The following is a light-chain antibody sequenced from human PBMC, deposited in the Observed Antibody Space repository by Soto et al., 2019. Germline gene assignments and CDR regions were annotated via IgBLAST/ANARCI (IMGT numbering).Light chain of an antibody. V-gene: IGKV1-9*01. Sequence: DIHWTHSPAFLYASVLDRVTITCRASQGISTYLAWYQQRPGKATKLLTYDASTLQSGVPSRFSGSGSGTEFTLTISSLQPEDFETYYCLQHNSYPWTFGQGTKVDIK. CDR3: LQHNSYPWT. J-gene: IGKJ1*01. CDR1: QGISTY. CDR2: DAS.